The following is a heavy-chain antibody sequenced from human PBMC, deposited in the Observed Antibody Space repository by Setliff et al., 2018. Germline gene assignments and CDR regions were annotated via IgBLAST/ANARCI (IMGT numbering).Heavy chain of an antibody. CDR1: GYTIDSGYF. J-gene: IGHJ4*02. V-gene: IGHV4-38-2*02. Sequence: SETLSLTCTVSGYTIDSGYFWGWIRQLPGKGLEWIGNIFISGGITHYSPSLRSRVTIVVDTSKNQFSLKLTSVTAADTAVYYCARLGSAGFLGDYWGQGTLVTVSS. CDR2: IFISGGIT. CDR3: ARLGSAGFLGDY. D-gene: IGHD2-15*01.